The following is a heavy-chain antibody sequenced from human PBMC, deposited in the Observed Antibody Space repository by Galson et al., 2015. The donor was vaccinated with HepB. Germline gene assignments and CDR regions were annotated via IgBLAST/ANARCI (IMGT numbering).Heavy chain of an antibody. V-gene: IGHV4-34*01. J-gene: IGHJ4*02. Sequence: WGWIRQPPGKGLEWIGEINHSGSTNYNPSLKSRVTISVDTSKNQFSLKLSSVTAADTAVYYCVSLYYDSSGYSGNFDYWGQGTLVTVSS. CDR3: VSLYYDSSGYSGNFDY. CDR2: INHSGST. D-gene: IGHD3-22*01.